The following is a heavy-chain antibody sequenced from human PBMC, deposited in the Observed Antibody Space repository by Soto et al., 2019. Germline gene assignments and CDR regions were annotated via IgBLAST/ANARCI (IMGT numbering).Heavy chain of an antibody. CDR2: ISYSGNT. CDR1: GGSISNFY. D-gene: IGHD2-8*01. J-gene: IGHJ4*02. CDR3: ARAPMVLSRSYFDS. Sequence: QVHLRESGPGLVKPSETLSLSCTVSGGSISNFYWSWIRQPPGKGLEWIGYISYSGNTNYNPSLKSRVSISVDTSKNQLSLNLTSVTAADTAVYYRARAPMVLSRSYFDSWGQGTPVTVSS. V-gene: IGHV4-59*01.